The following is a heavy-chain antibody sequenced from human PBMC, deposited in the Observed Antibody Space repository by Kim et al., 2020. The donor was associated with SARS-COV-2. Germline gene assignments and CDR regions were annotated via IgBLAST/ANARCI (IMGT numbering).Heavy chain of an antibody. Sequence: KGRFTISRDNAKNTLYLQMNILRVEDTAVYYCAREGYFYDSSGYYYYFDYWGQGTLLTVSS. D-gene: IGHD3-22*01. V-gene: IGHV3-30*07. J-gene: IGHJ4*02. CDR3: AREGYFYDSSGYYYYFDY.